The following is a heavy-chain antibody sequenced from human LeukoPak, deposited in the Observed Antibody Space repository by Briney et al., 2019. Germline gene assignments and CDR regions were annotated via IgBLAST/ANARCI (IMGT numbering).Heavy chain of an antibody. CDR3: ARKPAPAD. D-gene: IGHD6-25*01. J-gene: IGHJ4*02. CDR2: IWYGGSNK. V-gene: IGHV3-33*08. Sequence: GRSLRLSCAASGFTFSSYGMHWVRQAPGKGLEWVAAIWYGGSNKYYADAVKGRFTISRDNSKNTLYLQMNSLRAEDTAVYYCARKPAPADWGQGTLVTVSS. CDR1: GFTFSSYG.